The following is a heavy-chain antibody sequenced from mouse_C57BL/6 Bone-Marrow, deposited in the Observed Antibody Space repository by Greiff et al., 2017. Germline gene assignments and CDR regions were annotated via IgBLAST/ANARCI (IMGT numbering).Heavy chain of an antibody. CDR2: IDPSDSYT. J-gene: IGHJ3*01. Sequence: VPLQQPGAELVMPGASVKLSCKASGYTFTSYWMHWVKQRPGQGLEWIGEIDPSDSYTNYNQNVKGKSTLTVDKSSSTAYMQLSSLTSEDSAVYYCAGGLAWFAYWGQGTLVTVSA. CDR3: AGGLAWFAY. D-gene: IGHD3-1*01. V-gene: IGHV1-69*01. CDR1: GYTFTSYW.